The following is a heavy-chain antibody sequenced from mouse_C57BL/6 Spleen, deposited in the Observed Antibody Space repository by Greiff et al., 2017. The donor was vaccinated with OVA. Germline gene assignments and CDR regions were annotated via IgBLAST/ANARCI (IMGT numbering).Heavy chain of an antibody. J-gene: IGHJ3*01. Sequence: EVKLMESGAGLVKPGGSLKLSCAASGFTFSSYAMSWVRQTPEKRLEWVAYISSGGDYIYYADTVKGRFTISRDNARNTLYLQMSSLKSEDTAMYYCTRSPPDVGFAYWGQGTLVTVSA. CDR1: GFTFSSYA. V-gene: IGHV5-9-1*02. CDR3: TRSPPDVGFAY. CDR2: ISSGGDYI.